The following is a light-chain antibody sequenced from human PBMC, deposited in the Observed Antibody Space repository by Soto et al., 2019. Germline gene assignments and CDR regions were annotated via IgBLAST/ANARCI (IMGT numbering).Light chain of an antibody. CDR1: QSVSSG. CDR2: GAS. CDR3: HQYNNWTLNK. V-gene: IGKV3-15*01. J-gene: IGKJ1*01. Sequence: EMVMTQSPATLSLSPGESATLSCRASQSVSSGLAWYQQKPGQAPRLLMYGASIRAAGVPARFSGSGSGTEFALTISSLQSEDFAVYFCHQYNNWTLNKFGQGTKVDIK.